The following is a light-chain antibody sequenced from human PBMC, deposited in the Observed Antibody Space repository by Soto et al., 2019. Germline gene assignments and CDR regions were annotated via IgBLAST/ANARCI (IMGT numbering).Light chain of an antibody. CDR1: QSVSSSY. Sequence: NVLTHSQGTLSFSPMEKHKLYWRLSQSVSSSYLAWYQQKPGQAPRLLIYGASSRATGIPDRSSGSGSGTDFTLTISRLEPEDFAVYYCQQYGSSPRTFGQGTMVDI. CDR2: GAS. V-gene: IGKV3-20*01. CDR3: QQYGSSPRT. J-gene: IGKJ1*01.